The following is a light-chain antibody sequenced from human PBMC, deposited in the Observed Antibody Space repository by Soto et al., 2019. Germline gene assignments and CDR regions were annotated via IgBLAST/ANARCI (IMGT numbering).Light chain of an antibody. V-gene: IGLV2-14*01. CDR2: EVT. Sequence: QSVLTQPASVSGSPGQSITISCTGTSGDIGSYNRVSWYQQHPGKAPKLIIYEVTDRPSGVSNRFSGSKSGNTASLTISGLQAYDEAEYCCISYAVGTSPYVFGAGTKVTVL. J-gene: IGLJ1*01. CDR3: ISYAVGTSPYV. CDR1: SGDIGSYNR.